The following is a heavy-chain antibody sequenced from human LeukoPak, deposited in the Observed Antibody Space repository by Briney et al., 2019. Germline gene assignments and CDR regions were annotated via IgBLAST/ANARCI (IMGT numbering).Heavy chain of an antibody. J-gene: IGHJ4*02. CDR3: ARGLPWGDFDY. V-gene: IGHV1-69*01. CDR2: IIPIFGTA. CDR1: GGTFSSYA. Sequence: GSSVKVSCKASGGTFSSYAISWVRQAPGQGLEWMGGIIPIFGTANYAQKFQGRVTMTADESTSTAYMELRSLRSDDTAVYYCARGLPWGDFDYWGQGTLVTVSS. D-gene: IGHD3-16*01.